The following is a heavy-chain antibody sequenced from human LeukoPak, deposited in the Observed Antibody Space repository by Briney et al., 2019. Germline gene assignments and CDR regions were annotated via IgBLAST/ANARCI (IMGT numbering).Heavy chain of an antibody. Sequence: GGSLRLSCAASAFSLNAYNMNWVRQAPGKGLEWVSSISYTGTYIYYADSVKGRFTISRDNAKNSLYLQMNSLRADDTAVYYCVRDIFWNFDLWGRGILVTVSS. CDR2: ISYTGTYI. CDR3: VRDIFWNFDL. CDR1: AFSLNAYN. J-gene: IGHJ2*01. V-gene: IGHV3-21*01.